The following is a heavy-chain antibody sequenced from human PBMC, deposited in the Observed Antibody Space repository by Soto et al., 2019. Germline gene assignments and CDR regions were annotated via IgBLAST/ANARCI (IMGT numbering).Heavy chain of an antibody. Sequence: PGESLKISCKGSGYSFTSYWIGWVRQMPGKGLEWMGIIYPGDSDTRYSPSSQGQVTISAEDTAVYYCARSMTVTYYYDSSGYFSAFDIWGQGTMVTVSS. CDR3: SAFDI. D-gene: IGHD3-22*01. CDR2: IYPGDSDT. V-gene: IGHV5-51*01. CDR1: GYSFTSYW. J-gene: IGHJ3*02.